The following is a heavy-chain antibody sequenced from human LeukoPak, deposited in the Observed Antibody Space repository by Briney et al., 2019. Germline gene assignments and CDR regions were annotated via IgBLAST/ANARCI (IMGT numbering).Heavy chain of an antibody. J-gene: IGHJ3*02. CDR1: RFTFSRYA. V-gene: IGHV3-23*01. CDR3: ARDRDAFDI. Sequence: GGSLRLSCAASRFTFSRYAMNWVRQAPGKGLEWVSAISGSGGSTYYADSVKGRFTISRDNAKNSLYLQMNSLRAEDTAVYYCARDRDAFDIWGQGTMVTVSS. CDR2: ISGSGGST.